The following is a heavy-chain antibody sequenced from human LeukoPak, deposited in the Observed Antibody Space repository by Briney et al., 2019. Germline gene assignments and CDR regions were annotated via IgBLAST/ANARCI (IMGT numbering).Heavy chain of an antibody. J-gene: IGHJ3*02. V-gene: IGHV3-7*03. CDR2: IKPDGSEK. D-gene: IGHD3-10*01. Sequence: PGGSLRLSCAASGLIFSKYWMTWVRQAPGKGLEWVASIKPDGSEKYYLDSVKGRFTISRDNAKNSLYLQMNSLRAEDMALYYCAKVGYGSGAFDIWGQGTMVTVSS. CDR3: AKVGYGSGAFDI. CDR1: GLIFSKYW.